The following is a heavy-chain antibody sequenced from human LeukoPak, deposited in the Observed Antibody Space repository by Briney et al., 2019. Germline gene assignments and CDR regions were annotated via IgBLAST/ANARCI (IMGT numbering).Heavy chain of an antibody. V-gene: IGHV3-48*01. CDR2: IDSGGRLT. J-gene: IGHJ4*02. D-gene: IGHD6-13*01. Sequence: GGSLRLSCAAAGFDFNSHSMNWVRQAPGKGLEWISHIDSGGRLTYYADSVRGRFSISRDIAKNSVFLQMNSLRAEDTALYYCAKDIAAAADYFDYWGQGTLVTVSS. CDR3: AKDIAAAADYFDY. CDR1: GFDFNSHS.